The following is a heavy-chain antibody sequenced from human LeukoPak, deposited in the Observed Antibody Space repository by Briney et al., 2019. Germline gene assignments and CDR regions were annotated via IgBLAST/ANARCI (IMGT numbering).Heavy chain of an antibody. CDR3: AERTVTKGGYYYGMDV. J-gene: IGHJ6*04. Sequence: GGSLRLSCAASGFTFSSYAMSWVRQAPGKGLEWVSAISGSGGSTYYVDSVKGRFTISRDNSKNTLYLQMNSLRAEDTAVYYCAERTVTKGGYYYGMDVWGKGTTVTVSS. CDR1: GFTFSSYA. V-gene: IGHV3-23*01. CDR2: ISGSGGST. D-gene: IGHD4-17*01.